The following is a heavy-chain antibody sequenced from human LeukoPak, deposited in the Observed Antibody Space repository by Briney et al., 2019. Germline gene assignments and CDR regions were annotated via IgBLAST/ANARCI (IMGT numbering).Heavy chain of an antibody. CDR3: ARHPGQYYYMDV. J-gene: IGHJ6*03. CDR2: IYYGGST. CDR1: GDSIRTYF. Sequence: SETLSLTCTVSGDSIRTYFWSWIRQPPGKGLEWIGYIYYGGSTHYNPSLKSRLTISVDTSKNQFSLSLSSVTAADTAVYYCARHPGQYYYMDVWGKGTTVTV. V-gene: IGHV4-59*08.